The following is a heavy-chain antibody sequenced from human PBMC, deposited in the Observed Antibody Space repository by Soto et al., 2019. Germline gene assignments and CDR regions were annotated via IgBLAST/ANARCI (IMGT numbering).Heavy chain of an antibody. V-gene: IGHV3-66*01. CDR1: GFTVSSNY. Sequence: EVQLVESGGGLVQPGGSLRLSCAASGFTVSSNYMSWVRQAPGKGLEWVSVIYSGGSTYYADSVKGRFTISRDNSKNTLYLQMNSLRAEDTAVYYCARGWVAVADAFDIWGQGTMVTVSS. D-gene: IGHD6-19*01. CDR3: ARGWVAVADAFDI. CDR2: IYSGGST. J-gene: IGHJ3*02.